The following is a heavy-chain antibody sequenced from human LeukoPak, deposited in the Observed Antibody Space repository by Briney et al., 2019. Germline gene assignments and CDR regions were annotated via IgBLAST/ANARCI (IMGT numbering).Heavy chain of an antibody. Sequence: SVKVSCKASRGTFSSYAISWVRQAPGQGLEWMGRIIPILGIANCAQKFQGRVTITADKSTSTAYMELSSLRSEDTAVYYCARITITMVRGSLSYYGMDVWGQGTTVTVSS. CDR1: RGTFSSYA. J-gene: IGHJ6*02. CDR2: IIPILGIA. V-gene: IGHV1-69*04. D-gene: IGHD3-10*01. CDR3: ARITITMVRGSLSYYGMDV.